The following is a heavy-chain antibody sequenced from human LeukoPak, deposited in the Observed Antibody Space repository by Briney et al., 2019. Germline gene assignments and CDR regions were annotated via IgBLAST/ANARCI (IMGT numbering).Heavy chain of an antibody. CDR2: INHSGST. V-gene: IGHV4-34*01. CDR3: ARGRYYYDSSGYSRRRFDP. Sequence: KPSGTLSLTCAVYGGSFSGYYWSWIRQPPGKGLEWIGEINHSGSTNYNPSLKSRVTISVDTSKNQFSLKLSSVTAADTAVYYCARGRYYYDSSGYSRRRFDPWGQGTLVTVSS. D-gene: IGHD3-22*01. J-gene: IGHJ5*02. CDR1: GGSFSGYY.